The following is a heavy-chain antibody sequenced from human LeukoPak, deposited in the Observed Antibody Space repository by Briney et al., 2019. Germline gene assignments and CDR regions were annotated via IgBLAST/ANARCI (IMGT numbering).Heavy chain of an antibody. J-gene: IGHJ4*02. V-gene: IGHV1-46*01. CDR1: GYTFTSYY. CDR2: INPSGGST. Sequence: ASVKVSCKASGYTFTSYYMHWVRQAPGQGLEWMGIINPSGGSTSYAQKFQGRVTMTRGMSTSTVYMELSSLRSEDTAVYYCARDFVGATPSGDYWGQGTLVTVSS. CDR3: ARDFVGATPSGDY. D-gene: IGHD1-26*01.